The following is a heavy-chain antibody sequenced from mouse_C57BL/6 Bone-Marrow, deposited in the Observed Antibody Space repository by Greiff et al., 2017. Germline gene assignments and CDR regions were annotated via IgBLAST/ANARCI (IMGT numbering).Heavy chain of an antibody. CDR3: AKGDGNSYYYAMDY. CDR1: GYTFTDYY. D-gene: IGHD2-1*01. CDR2: INPNNGGT. V-gene: IGHV1-26*01. Sequence: EVQLQQSGPELVKPGASVKISCKASGYTFTDYYMNWVKQSHGKSLEWIGDINPNNGGTSYNQKFKGKATLTVDKSSSTAYMELRSLTSEDSAVDYCAKGDGNSYYYAMDYWGQGTSVTGSS. J-gene: IGHJ4*01.